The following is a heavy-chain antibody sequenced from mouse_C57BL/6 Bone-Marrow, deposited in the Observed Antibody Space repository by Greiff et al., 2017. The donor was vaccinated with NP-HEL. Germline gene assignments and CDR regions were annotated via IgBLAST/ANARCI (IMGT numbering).Heavy chain of an antibody. CDR2: INPNNGGT. CDR1: GYTFTDYY. V-gene: IGHV1-26*01. J-gene: IGHJ2*01. CDR3: GTREYGTRYFDY. Sequence: VQLQQSGPELVKPGASVKISCKASGYTFTDYYMNWVKQSHGKSLEWIGDINPNNGGTSYNQKFKGKATLTVDKSSSTAYMELRSLTSEDSAVYYCGTREYGTRYFDYWGQGTTLTVSS. D-gene: IGHD1-1*01.